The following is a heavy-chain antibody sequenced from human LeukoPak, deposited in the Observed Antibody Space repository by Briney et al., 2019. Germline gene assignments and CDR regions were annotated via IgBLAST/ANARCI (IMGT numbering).Heavy chain of an antibody. Sequence: ASVKVSCKASGYTFTGYYMHWVRQAPGQGLEWMGWISAYKGNTKYAQKFQGRVTMTTDTSTSTAYMELRSLRSDDTAVYYCSVVGATGYWGQGTLVTVSS. D-gene: IGHD1-26*01. V-gene: IGHV1-18*04. CDR1: GYTFTGYY. CDR3: SVVGATGY. CDR2: ISAYKGNT. J-gene: IGHJ4*02.